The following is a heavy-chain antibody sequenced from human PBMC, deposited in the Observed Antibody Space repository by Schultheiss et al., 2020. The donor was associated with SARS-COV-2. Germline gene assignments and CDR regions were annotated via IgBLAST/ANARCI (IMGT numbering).Heavy chain of an antibody. CDR2: INHSGST. J-gene: IGHJ4*02. CDR3: ASGDPSDY. CDR1: GFTFSSYE. V-gene: IGHV4-34*01. Sequence: GSLRLSCAASGFTFSSYEMNWVRQPPGKGLEWIAEINHSGSTNYTPSLKSRVTISVDTSKNQFSLKLSSVTAADTAVYYCASGDPSDYWGQGTLVTVSS.